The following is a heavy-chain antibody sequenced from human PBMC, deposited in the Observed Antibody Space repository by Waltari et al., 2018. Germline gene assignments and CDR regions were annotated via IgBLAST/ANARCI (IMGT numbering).Heavy chain of an antibody. Sequence: QVQLVQSGGGVVQPGRSLRLSCGASGFTFRNRAMHWVGQAPGKGMEGVSVISCAENTQYYEESVKVRFTSSRDSAKTSLYLHMNSLSAEDTAVYYCARGLRGAFDIWGQGTMVTVAS. V-gene: IGHV3-30*04. D-gene: IGHD5-12*01. CDR1: GFTFRNRA. CDR3: ARGLRGAFDI. CDR2: ISCAENTQ. J-gene: IGHJ3*02.